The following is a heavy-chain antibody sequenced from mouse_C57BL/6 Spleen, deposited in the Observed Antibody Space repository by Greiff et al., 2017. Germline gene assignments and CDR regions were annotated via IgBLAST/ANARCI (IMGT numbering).Heavy chain of an antibody. CDR1: GYTFTSYT. CDR3: AREGDYGSSYDWYFDV. D-gene: IGHD1-1*01. CDR2: INPSSGYT. J-gene: IGHJ1*03. Sequence: QVQLKESGAELARPGASVKMSCKASGYTFTSYTMHWEKQRPGQGLEWIGYINPSSGYTKYNQKFKDKATLTADKSSSTAYMQMSSLTSEDSAVYYCAREGDYGSSYDWYFDVWGTGTTVTVSS. V-gene: IGHV1-4*01.